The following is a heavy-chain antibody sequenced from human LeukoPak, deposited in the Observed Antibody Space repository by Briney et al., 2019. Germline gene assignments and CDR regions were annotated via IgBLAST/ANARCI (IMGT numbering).Heavy chain of an antibody. J-gene: IGHJ4*02. CDR3: AKDLDGYNWAPFDY. Sequence: GRSLRLSCAASGFTFSSYAMHWVRQAPGKGLEWVAVISYDGSNKYYADSVKGRFTISRDNSKNTLYLQMNSLRVEDTAVYYCAKDLDGYNWAPFDYWGQGTLVTVSS. V-gene: IGHV3-30-3*01. CDR1: GFTFSSYA. D-gene: IGHD5-24*01. CDR2: ISYDGSNK.